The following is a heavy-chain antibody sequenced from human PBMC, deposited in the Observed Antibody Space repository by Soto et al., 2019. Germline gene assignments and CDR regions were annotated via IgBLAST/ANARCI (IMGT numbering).Heavy chain of an antibody. V-gene: IGHV4-39*01. CDR3: ARPNHRHLSSGWYYFDY. Sequence: ASGTLSLPCTVSGGSTSSSSYYWGWVRQPPGEGQEWIGRIYYSGSTYSNPTLKSRVTISVDTSKNQFSLKLSSVTAADTAVYYCARPNHRHLSSGWYYFDYWGQGTLVTVSS. D-gene: IGHD6-19*01. CDR2: IYYSGST. CDR1: GGSTSSSSYY. J-gene: IGHJ4*02.